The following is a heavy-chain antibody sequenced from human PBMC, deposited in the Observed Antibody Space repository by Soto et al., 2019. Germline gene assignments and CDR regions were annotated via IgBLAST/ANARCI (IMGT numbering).Heavy chain of an antibody. D-gene: IGHD5-12*01. CDR1: GGSISSGGYY. J-gene: IGHJ4*02. V-gene: IGHV4-31*03. CDR3: ARDRDGYNIDY. CDR2: IYYSGST. Sequence: PSETLSLTCTVSGGSISSGGYYWSWIRQHPGKGLEWIGYIYYSGSTYYNPSLKSRVTISVDTSKNQFSLKLSSVTAADTAVYYCARDRDGYNIDYWGQGTLVTVSS.